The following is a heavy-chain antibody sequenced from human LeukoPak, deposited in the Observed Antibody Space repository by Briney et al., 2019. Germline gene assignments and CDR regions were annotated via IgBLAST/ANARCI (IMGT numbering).Heavy chain of an antibody. CDR1: GGSISSSNW. CDR3: ARSHYYGMDV. J-gene: IGHJ6*02. V-gene: IGHV4-4*02. Sequence: SGTLSLTCAVSGGSISSSNWWSWVRQPPGKGLEWIGYIYYSGSTNYNPSLKSRVTISVDTSKNQFSLKLSSVTAADTAVYYCARSHYYGMDVWGQGTTVTVSS. CDR2: IYYSGST.